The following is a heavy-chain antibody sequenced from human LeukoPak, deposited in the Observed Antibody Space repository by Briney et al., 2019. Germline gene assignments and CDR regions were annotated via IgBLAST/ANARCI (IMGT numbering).Heavy chain of an antibody. CDR2: IRYDGSNK. V-gene: IGHV3-30*02. Sequence: GGSLRLSCAASGFTFSSYGMHWVRQAPGKGLEWVAFIRYDGSNKYYADSVKGRFTISRDNSKNTLYLQMNSLSAEDTAVYYCAKDGHLGGSYRYYYYMYVWGKGITVTVSS. J-gene: IGHJ6*03. D-gene: IGHD1-26*01. CDR1: GFTFSSYG. CDR3: AKDGHLGGSYRYYYYMYV.